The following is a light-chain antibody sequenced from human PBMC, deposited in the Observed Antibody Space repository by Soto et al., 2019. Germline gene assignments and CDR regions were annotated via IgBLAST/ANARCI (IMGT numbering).Light chain of an antibody. J-gene: IGKJ5*01. CDR1: QSISNY. CDR3: QQSYTTPVT. CDR2: AAS. Sequence: DIRVTQSPSSLSVSVGDRVTITCRASQSISNYLNWYQQKPGKAPKLLIYAASSLQSGVPSRFSGSGSGTDFTLTINSLQPDDFATYFCQQSYTTPVTFGQGTRLEIK. V-gene: IGKV1-39*01.